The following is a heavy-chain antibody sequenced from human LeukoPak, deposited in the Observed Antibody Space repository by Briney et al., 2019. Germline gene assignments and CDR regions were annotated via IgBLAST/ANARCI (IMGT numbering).Heavy chain of an antibody. CDR1: GDSVSSKSGG. D-gene: IGHD3-10*02. J-gene: IGHJ5*01. CDR2: TYYTSKWYN. V-gene: IGHV6-1*01. Sequence: SQTLSLTCGISGDSVSSKSGGWNWIRQSPSRGLEWLGRTYYTSKWYNEYAVSMKSRITIKSDTSKNQLSLHLDSVTPEDTAVYYCAREQLWSGPNRFDSWGQGTLVTVSS. CDR3: AREQLWSGPNRFDS.